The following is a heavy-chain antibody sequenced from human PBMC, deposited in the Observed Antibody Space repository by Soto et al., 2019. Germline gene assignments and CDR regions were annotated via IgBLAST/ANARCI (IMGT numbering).Heavy chain of an antibody. D-gene: IGHD5-12*01. CDR2: ISGSGGST. V-gene: IGHV3-23*01. Sequence: GGSLRLSCAASGFTFSSYTMSWVRQAPGKGLEWVSAISGSGGSTYYADSVKGRFTISRDNSKNTLYLQMNSLRAEDTAVYYCAKLPRLGSGYQNDYWGQGTLVTVSS. J-gene: IGHJ4*02. CDR3: AKLPRLGSGYQNDY. CDR1: GFTFSSYT.